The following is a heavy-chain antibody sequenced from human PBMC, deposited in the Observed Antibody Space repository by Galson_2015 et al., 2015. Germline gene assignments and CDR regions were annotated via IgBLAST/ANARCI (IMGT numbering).Heavy chain of an antibody. Sequence: SLRLSCAASGFTLSSYWMSWVRQAPGKGLEWVANIKQDGSEKYYVNSVKGRFTIARDKNSLYLQMNSLRADDTAVYYCARDLALVQGVTPLQSYYYYMDVWGKGTTVTVSS. J-gene: IGHJ6*03. CDR2: IKQDGSEK. V-gene: IGHV3-7*04. D-gene: IGHD3-10*01. CDR3: ARDLALVQGVTPLQSYYYYMDV. CDR1: GFTLSSYW.